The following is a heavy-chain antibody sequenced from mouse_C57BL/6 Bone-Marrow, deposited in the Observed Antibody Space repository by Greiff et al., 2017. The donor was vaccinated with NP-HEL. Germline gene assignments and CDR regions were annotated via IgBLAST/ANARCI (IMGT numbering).Heavy chain of an antibody. CDR3: ARPMVTTVPFAY. CDR2: IYPRSGNT. Sequence: QVQLQQSGAELARPGASVKLSCKASGYTFTSYGISWVKQRTGQGLEWIGEIYPRSGNTYYNEKFKGKATLTADKSSSTAYMELRRLTSEDSAVYFCARPMVTTVPFAYWGQGTLVTVSA. V-gene: IGHV1-81*01. CDR1: GYTFTSYG. J-gene: IGHJ3*01. D-gene: IGHD2-2*01.